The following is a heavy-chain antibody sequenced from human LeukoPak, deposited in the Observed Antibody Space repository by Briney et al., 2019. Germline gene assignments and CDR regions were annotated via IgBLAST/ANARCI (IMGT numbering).Heavy chain of an antibody. D-gene: IGHD3-3*01. CDR2: IYYSGST. CDR1: GGSISSYY. J-gene: IGHJ4*02. CDR3: AKGSLVRGFWSGSKYYFDY. V-gene: IGHV4-59*08. Sequence: SETLSLTCTVSGGSISSYYWSWIRQPPGKGLEWIGYIYYSGSTNYNPSLKSRVTISVDTSKNQFSLKLSSVTAADTAVYYCAKGSLVRGFWSGSKYYFDYWGQGTLVTVSS.